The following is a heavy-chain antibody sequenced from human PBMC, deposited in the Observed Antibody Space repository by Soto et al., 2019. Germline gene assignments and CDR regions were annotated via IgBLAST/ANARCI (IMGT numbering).Heavy chain of an antibody. CDR1: GFTFSTYG. V-gene: IGHV3-30*18. Sequence: PGGSLRLSCAASGFTFSTYGMHWVRQAPGKGLEWVAVISYDGSNQYYADSVQGRFTISRDNSKNKLYLQMNSLRAEDTAVYYSAKDGRDCGSTSCFGWNHYYMDVGGKGTTVTVSS. CDR3: AKDGRDCGSTSCFGWNHYYMDV. D-gene: IGHD2-2*01. CDR2: ISYDGSNQ. J-gene: IGHJ6*03.